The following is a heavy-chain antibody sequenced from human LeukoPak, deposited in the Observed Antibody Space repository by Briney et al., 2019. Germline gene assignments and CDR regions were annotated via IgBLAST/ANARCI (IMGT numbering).Heavy chain of an antibody. V-gene: IGHV1-2*06. CDR3: ARDAPSHYDFWSGYYSYAFDI. CDR2: INPNSGGT. D-gene: IGHD3-3*01. Sequence: ASVKVSCKXSGYTFTGHYMHWVRQAPRQGLEWMGRINPNSGGTNYAQKFQGRVTMTRDTSISTAYMELSRLRSDDTAVYYCARDAPSHYDFWSGYYSYAFDIWGQGTMVTVSS. CDR1: GYTFTGHY. J-gene: IGHJ3*02.